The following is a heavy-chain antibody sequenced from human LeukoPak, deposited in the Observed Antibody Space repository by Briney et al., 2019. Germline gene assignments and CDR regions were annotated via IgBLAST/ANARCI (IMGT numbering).Heavy chain of an antibody. J-gene: IGHJ6*02. V-gene: IGHV3-30*03. D-gene: IGHD3-16*02. CDR1: GFTFSSYG. Sequence: GGSLRLSCAASGFTFSSYGMHWVRQSPGRGLEWVSFISFDGSNEFYADSLKGRFTISRDNSKDTLYLQMDSLRAEDTALYYCAREEHDYVWGSYRYCYYYGIDVWGQGTTVTVSS. CDR2: ISFDGSNE. CDR3: AREEHDYVWGSYRYCYYYGIDV.